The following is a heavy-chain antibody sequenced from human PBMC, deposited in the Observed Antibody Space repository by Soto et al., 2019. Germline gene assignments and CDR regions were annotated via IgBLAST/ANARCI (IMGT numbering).Heavy chain of an antibody. CDR3: ARISSSWSYYFDY. D-gene: IGHD6-13*01. J-gene: IGHJ4*02. Sequence: XXTLSLPCTVSGGSISSSSYYWGSIRQPPGKGLEWIGSIYYSGSTYYNPSLKSRVTISVDTSKNQFSLKLSSVNSSDTAVYYCARISSSWSYYFDYWGQGTLVTVSS. CDR1: GGSISSSSYY. V-gene: IGHV4-39*01. CDR2: IYYSGST.